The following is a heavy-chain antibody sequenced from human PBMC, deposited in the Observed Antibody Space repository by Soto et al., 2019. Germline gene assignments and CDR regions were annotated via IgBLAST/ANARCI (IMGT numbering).Heavy chain of an antibody. CDR1: GGSISSGGYY. V-gene: IGHV4-31*03. Sequence: QVQLQESGPGLVKPSQTLSLTCTVSGGSISSGGYYWSWIRQHPGKGLEWIGYIYYSGSTYYNPSLMSRVHISVDTSKNQLSLKLSSVPAADTAVYYCARHRFSNFDYWGQGTLVTVSS. J-gene: IGHJ4*02. CDR2: IYYSGST. D-gene: IGHD3-10*01. CDR3: ARHRFSNFDY.